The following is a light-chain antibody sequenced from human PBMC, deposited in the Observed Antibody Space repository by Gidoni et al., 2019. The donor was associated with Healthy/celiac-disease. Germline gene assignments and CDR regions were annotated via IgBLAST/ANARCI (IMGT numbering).Light chain of an antibody. CDR2: LGS. J-gene: IGKJ2*01. V-gene: IGKV2-28*01. Sequence: ESVLTQSPLSLPVTPGEPASISCRSSPSLLHSNGYNYLDLYLQKPGQSPQLLIYLGSNRASGVPDRFSGSGSGTDFTLKISRVEAEDVGVYYCMQALQTPPTFGQGTKLEIK. CDR3: MQALQTPPT. CDR1: PSLLHSNGYNY.